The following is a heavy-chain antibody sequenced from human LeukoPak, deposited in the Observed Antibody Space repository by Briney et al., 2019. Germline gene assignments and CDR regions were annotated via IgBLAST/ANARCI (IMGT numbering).Heavy chain of an antibody. Sequence: GGSLRLSCEASGFIFSAYDMSWFRQAPGKGLEYVSSLSENGRVAFFANSVKGRFTISRDDSKGTLYLQMNSLRAEDTAVYYCARDLGYCSGGSCYSAPFDYWGQGTLVTVSS. D-gene: IGHD2-15*01. J-gene: IGHJ4*02. CDR3: ARDLGYCSGGSCYSAPFDY. V-gene: IGHV3-64*01. CDR1: GFIFSAYD. CDR2: LSENGRVA.